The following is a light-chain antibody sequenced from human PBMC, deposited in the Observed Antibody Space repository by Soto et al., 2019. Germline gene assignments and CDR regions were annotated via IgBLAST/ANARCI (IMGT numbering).Light chain of an antibody. CDR3: QQYNNWPRT. Sequence: EIVLTQSQGALSLSPGDRATLSCMASQSVSSNLAWYQQKPGQAPRLLIYGASTRATGIPARFSGSGSGTEFTLTISSLQSEDFAVYYCQQYNNWPRTFGQGTKVDI. J-gene: IGKJ1*01. CDR1: QSVSSN. V-gene: IGKV3D-15*01. CDR2: GAS.